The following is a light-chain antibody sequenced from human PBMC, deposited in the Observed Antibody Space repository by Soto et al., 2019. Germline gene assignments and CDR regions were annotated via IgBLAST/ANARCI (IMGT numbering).Light chain of an antibody. CDR2: LNRDGSH. CDR3: QTWGTGIVI. Sequence: QPVLTQSPSASASLGDSVKLTCTLSSGHSNYAIAWHQQQPEKGTRYLMKLNRDGSHSKGDEIPNRFSGSSSGAERYLTISSLQSEDEADYYCQTWGTGIVIFGGGTKLTVL. J-gene: IGLJ2*01. CDR1: SGHSNYA. V-gene: IGLV4-69*01.